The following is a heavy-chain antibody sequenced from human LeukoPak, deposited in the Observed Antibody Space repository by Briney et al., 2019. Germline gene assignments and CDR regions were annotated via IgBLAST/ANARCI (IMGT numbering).Heavy chain of an antibody. CDR3: ASNRRYSSGWYYWFGP. D-gene: IGHD6-19*01. CDR1: GGTFSSYA. V-gene: IGHV1-69*05. CDR2: IIPIFGTA. Sequence: GASVKVSCKASGGTFSSYAISWVRQGPGQGLEWMGRIIPIFGTANYAQKFQGRVTITTDESTSTAYMERSSLRSEDTAVYYCASNRRYSSGWYYWFGPWGQGTLVTVSS. J-gene: IGHJ5*02.